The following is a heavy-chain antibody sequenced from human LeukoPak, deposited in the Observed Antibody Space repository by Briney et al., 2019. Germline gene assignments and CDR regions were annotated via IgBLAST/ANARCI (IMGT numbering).Heavy chain of an antibody. CDR1: GFTFSSNW. J-gene: IGHJ4*02. Sequence: QPGGSLRLSCAASGFTFSSNWMHWVRQAPGKGLVWVSHINRDGSTTYYADSVKGRFTISRDNAKNTLYLQMNSLRAEDTAVYYCARGGDYLDFWGQGTLVTVSS. CDR3: ARGGDYLDF. CDR2: INRDGSTT. V-gene: IGHV3-74*01.